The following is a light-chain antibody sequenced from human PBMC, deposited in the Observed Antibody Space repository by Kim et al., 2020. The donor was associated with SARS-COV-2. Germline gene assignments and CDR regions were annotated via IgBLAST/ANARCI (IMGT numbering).Light chain of an antibody. J-gene: IGKJ1*01. V-gene: IGKV4-1*01. CDR2: WAS. CDR1: QSVFYSSNNKNY. Sequence: DFVMTQSPASLAVSLGERATINCKSSQSVFYSSNNKNYLAWYQQKPGQPPKLLIYWASTRESGVPDRFSGSGSGTDFTLTISSLQAEDVAVYYCQQYYTIPWTFGQGTQVDIK. CDR3: QQYYTIPWT.